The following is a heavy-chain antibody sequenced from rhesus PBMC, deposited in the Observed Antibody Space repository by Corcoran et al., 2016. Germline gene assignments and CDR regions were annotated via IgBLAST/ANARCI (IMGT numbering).Heavy chain of an antibody. CDR2: IIPLVGIT. CDR1: GFTFGSYA. V-gene: IGHV1-198*02. D-gene: IGHD2-15*01. Sequence: QVQLVQSGAEGKKPGASVKVSCKASGFTFGSYAINWVRQAPGHGLEWMGVIIPLVGITNYAETFQGRVTIAADTSTSTAYMELSSLRSEDTAVYDCASEYWSSTDCSGYFEFWGQGALVTVSS. J-gene: IGHJ1*01. CDR3: ASEYWSSTDCSGYFEF.